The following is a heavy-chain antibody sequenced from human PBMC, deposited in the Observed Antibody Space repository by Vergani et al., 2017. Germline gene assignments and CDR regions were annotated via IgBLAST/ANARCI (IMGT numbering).Heavy chain of an antibody. J-gene: IGHJ4*02. D-gene: IGHD1-26*01. V-gene: IGHV1-46*03. CDR1: GYTFTSYY. CDR2: INPSGGST. Sequence: QVQLVQSGAEVKKPGASVKVSCKASGYTFTSYYMHWVRQAPGQGLEWMGIINPSGGSTSYAQKSQGRVTMTGDTSTGTVYMELSSLRSEDTAVYYCARGGGSYYSPDCWGQGTLVTVSS. CDR3: ARGGGSYYSPDC.